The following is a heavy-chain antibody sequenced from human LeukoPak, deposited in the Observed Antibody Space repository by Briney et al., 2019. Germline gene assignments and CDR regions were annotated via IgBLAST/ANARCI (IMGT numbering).Heavy chain of an antibody. CDR1: GFTFSSYS. D-gene: IGHD2-8*01. CDR2: INSDGRDT. Sequence: GGSLRLTCAASGFTFSSYSMSWVRRAPGKGLVWVSRINSDGRDTKYADSVKGRFTISRDNAKNTLYLQMNSLRAEDTAVYYCARGSCTNGVCYFSYWGQGTLVTVSS. J-gene: IGHJ4*02. V-gene: IGHV3-74*03. CDR3: ARGSCTNGVCYFSY.